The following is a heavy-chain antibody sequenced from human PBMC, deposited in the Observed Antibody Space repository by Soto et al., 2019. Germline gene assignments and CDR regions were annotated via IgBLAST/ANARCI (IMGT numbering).Heavy chain of an antibody. CDR1: GGSFSGYY. J-gene: IGHJ4*02. V-gene: IGHV4-34*01. D-gene: IGHD3-16*02. Sequence: QVQLQQWGAGLLKPSETLSLTCAVYGGSFSGYYWSWIRQPPGKGLEWIGEINQSGSTNYNPYLKSRVTISVDTSKNQFPLKLSSVTAADTAVYYCARGRFMITFGGVIAKGPFDYWGQGTLVTVSS. CDR2: INQSGST. CDR3: ARGRFMITFGGVIAKGPFDY.